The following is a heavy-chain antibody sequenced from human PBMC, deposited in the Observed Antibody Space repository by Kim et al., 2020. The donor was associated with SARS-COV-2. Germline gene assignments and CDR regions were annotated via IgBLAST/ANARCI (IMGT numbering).Heavy chain of an antibody. CDR3: AREYSAFEY. V-gene: IGHV3-11*05. Sequence: IHTFYAGSMQGRFTISRDNAKNSLYLQLNNVRAEDTAVYYCAREYSAFEYWGQGTLVTVSS. CDR2: IHT. J-gene: IGHJ4*02. D-gene: IGHD5-12*01.